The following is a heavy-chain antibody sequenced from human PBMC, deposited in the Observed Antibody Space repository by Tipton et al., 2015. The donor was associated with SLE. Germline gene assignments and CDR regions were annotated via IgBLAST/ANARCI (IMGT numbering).Heavy chain of an antibody. CDR3: ARTWGEGYFDP. D-gene: IGHD2-15*01. J-gene: IGHJ5*02. CDR1: GYSFTSHW. V-gene: IGHV5-51*03. CDR2: INPSDSDS. Sequence: VQLVQSGGEVKKPGESLKISCQGSGYSFTSHWIGWVRQMPGKGLEWMGIINPSDSDSRYSPSFQGQVTFSADKSTNTAYLQWNSLKVSDTAMYYCARTWGEGYFDPWGQGTLVTVSS.